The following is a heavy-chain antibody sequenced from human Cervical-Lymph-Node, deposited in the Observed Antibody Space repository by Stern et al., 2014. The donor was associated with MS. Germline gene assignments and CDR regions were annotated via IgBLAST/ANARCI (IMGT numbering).Heavy chain of an antibody. D-gene: IGHD2-2*01. Sequence: VHLVESGPGLVKPSETLSLTCSVSGGSISSYYSNWIRQPPGKGLEWIGYIDHSGRTNSNPSLKRRVTMSLDTSKNQFSLKLSSVTAADTAVYYCAREVPPLCPGPFCYYTGLDVWGQGTTVTVSS. J-gene: IGHJ6*02. CDR3: AREVPPLCPGPFCYYTGLDV. V-gene: IGHV4-59*01. CDR2: IDHSGRT. CDR1: GGSISSYY.